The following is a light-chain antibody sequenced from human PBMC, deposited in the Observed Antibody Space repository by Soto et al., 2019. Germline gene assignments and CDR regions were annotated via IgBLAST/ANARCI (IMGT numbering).Light chain of an antibody. CDR3: QQRNDWRRGT. CDR1: QSVSRY. CDR2: DAS. J-gene: IGKJ5*01. Sequence: EIALTQSPATLALSPGESATLSCRASQSVSRYLAWYQQKPGQAPRLXXYDASTRANGVPVRFSGSGSGTDLTLTISSLEPEDFAVYYCQQRNDWRRGTFGQGTRLEIK. V-gene: IGKV3-11*01.